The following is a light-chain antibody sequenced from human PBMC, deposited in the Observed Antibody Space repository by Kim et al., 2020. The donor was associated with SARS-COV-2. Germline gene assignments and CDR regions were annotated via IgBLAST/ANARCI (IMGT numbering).Light chain of an antibody. J-gene: IGLJ3*02. CDR3: SSYTSSSTLWV. Sequence: QSALTQPASVSGSPGQSITISCTGTSSDVGGYNYVSWYQQHTGKAPKLMIYDVSKRPSGVSNRFSGSKSGNTASLTISGLQAEDEADYYCSSYTSSSTLWVFGGGTQLTVL. CDR1: SSDVGGYNY. CDR2: DVS. V-gene: IGLV2-14*01.